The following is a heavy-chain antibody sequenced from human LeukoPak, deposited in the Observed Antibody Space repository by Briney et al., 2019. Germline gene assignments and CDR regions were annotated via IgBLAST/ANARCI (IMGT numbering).Heavy chain of an antibody. CDR2: ISDRSNYI. Sequence: PGGSLRLSCAASGFTFSSYNMNWVRQAPGKGLEWVSCISDRSNYIYYADSVKGRFTISRDNAKNSLYLELNSLRAEDTAVYHCVRDSDTYGDHTTRRFDYWGQGILVTVSS. CDR3: VRDSDTYGDHTTRRFDY. D-gene: IGHD4-17*01. V-gene: IGHV3-21*01. J-gene: IGHJ4*02. CDR1: GFTFSSYN.